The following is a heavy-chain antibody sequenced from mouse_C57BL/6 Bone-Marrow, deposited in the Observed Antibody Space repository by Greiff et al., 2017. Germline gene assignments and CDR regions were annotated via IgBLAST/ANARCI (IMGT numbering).Heavy chain of an antibody. CDR1: GFNIKDDY. CDR2: IDPENGDT. D-gene: IGHD1-1*01. CDR3: TYYYGSSGFAY. V-gene: IGHV14-4*01. Sequence: EVQLQQSGAELVRPGASVKLSCTASGFNIKDDYMHWVKQRPEQGLEWIGWIDPENGDTEYASKFQGKATITADPSSNTAYLQLSSLTSEDTAVYYCTYYYGSSGFAYWGQGTLVTVSA. J-gene: IGHJ3*01.